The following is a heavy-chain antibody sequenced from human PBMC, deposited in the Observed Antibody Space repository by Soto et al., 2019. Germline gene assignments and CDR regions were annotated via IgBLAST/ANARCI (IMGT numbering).Heavy chain of an antibody. Sequence: ETLSLTCPVSGDFISYYSWAWIRQSAGKGLEWIGRVYSTGTIFYNPSLKSRATMSVDTSKNQFSLKLTSVNAADTAVYYCARDDFGRKTRAFDPWGQGTLVTVSS. CDR1: GDFISYYS. J-gene: IGHJ5*02. V-gene: IGHV4-4*07. CDR2: VYSTGTI. D-gene: IGHD4-17*01. CDR3: ARDDFGRKTRAFDP.